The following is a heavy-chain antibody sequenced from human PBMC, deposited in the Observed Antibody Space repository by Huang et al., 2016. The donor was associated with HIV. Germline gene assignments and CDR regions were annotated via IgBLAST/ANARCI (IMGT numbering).Heavy chain of an antibody. CDR1: GGTFSSYA. J-gene: IGHJ4*02. CDR3: ARARGYYDSSVSYYFDY. V-gene: IGHV1-69*13. Sequence: QVQLVQSGAEVKKPGSSVKVSCKASGGTFSSYAISWVRQAPGQGVGWKGGSLPIVGTANDAQKLQGRVTITADESTSTAYMELSSLRSEDTAVYYCARARGYYDSSVSYYFDYWGQGTLVTVSS. D-gene: IGHD3-22*01. CDR2: SLPIVGTA.